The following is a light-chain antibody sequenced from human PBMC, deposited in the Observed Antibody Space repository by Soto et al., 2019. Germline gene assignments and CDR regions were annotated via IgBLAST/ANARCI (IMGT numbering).Light chain of an antibody. V-gene: IGKV1-39*01. Sequence: DIQMSRSRSYRSRSIGDRRTSTVRSSQSISSYLNWYQQKPGKAPKLLIYAASSLQSGVPSRFSGRGSGNDFSLAIRSLQPEDFAIHYCLQDLRFPLALGGGTKVDIK. CDR3: LQDLRFPLA. CDR1: QSISSY. J-gene: IGKJ4*01. CDR2: AAS.